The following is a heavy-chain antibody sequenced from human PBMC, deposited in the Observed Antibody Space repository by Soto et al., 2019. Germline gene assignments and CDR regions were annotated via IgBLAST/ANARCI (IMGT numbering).Heavy chain of an antibody. D-gene: IGHD2-15*01. Sequence: GGSQSLSCAASGFTFSDAWMSWVRQAPGKGLDWVGRTKSKSDGGTTEYAAPVRGRFTISRDDSKNTLYLQMNSLKTEDTAVYYCTTDLWRIAVVVGSTGYFNPWGQGTPVTVAS. CDR3: TTDLWRIAVVVGSTGYFNP. J-gene: IGHJ5*02. CDR2: TKSKSDGGTT. CDR1: GFTFSDAW. V-gene: IGHV3-15*01.